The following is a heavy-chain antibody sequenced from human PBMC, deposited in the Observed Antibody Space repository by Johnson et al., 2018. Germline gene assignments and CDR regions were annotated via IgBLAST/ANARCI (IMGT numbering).Heavy chain of an antibody. CDR3: ARDGRVFVVVIAPTGAYSYMDV. D-gene: IGHD2-15*01. J-gene: IGHJ6*03. Sequence: QVQLVESGGGVVQPGRSLRLSCAASGLTFSSYAMHWVRQAPGKGLEWVALISYDGSNKYYADFVKGRFTISRDKSRNTRYLQMNSLGAEDTAVYYCARDGRVFVVVIAPTGAYSYMDVWGKGTTVTVSS. V-gene: IGHV3-30-3*01. CDR1: GLTFSSYA. CDR2: ISYDGSNK.